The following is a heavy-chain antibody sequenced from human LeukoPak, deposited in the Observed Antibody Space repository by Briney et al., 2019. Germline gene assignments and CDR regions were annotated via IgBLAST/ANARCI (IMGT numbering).Heavy chain of an antibody. CDR1: GFTFSSYA. Sequence: GGSLRLSCTASGFTFSSYAMHWVRQAPGKGLEWLASIGPKSNNVYSEDSLEGRFSISRDNARNSLYLQMNSLRAEDTALYYCAREIYSNRDQDDAFDLWGQGTMVTVSS. V-gene: IGHV3-21*06. CDR3: AREIYSNRDQDDAFDL. D-gene: IGHD2-15*01. J-gene: IGHJ3*01. CDR2: IGPKSNNV.